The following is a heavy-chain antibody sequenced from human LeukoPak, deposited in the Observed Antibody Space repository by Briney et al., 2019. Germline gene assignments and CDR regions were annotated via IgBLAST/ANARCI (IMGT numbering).Heavy chain of an antibody. V-gene: IGHV4-39*07. Sequence: SETLSLTCTVSGGSISSSSYYWGWIRQPPGKGLEWIGSIYYSGNTYYNPSLKSRVTISVDTSKNQFSLRLSSVTAADTAMYYCGRVDYDLTFDLWGQGTLVTVSS. CDR2: IYYSGNT. CDR3: GRVDYDLTFDL. J-gene: IGHJ4*02. D-gene: IGHD3-22*01. CDR1: GGSISSSSYY.